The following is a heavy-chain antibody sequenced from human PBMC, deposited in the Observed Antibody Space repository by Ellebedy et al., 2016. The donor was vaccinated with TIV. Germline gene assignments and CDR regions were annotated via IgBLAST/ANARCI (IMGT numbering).Heavy chain of an antibody. CDR3: ARYAVGAYYFDY. CDR1: GFTFSRNW. J-gene: IGHJ4*02. Sequence: GESLKISCAASGFTFSRNWMSWVRQAPGKGLEWVANINQDGSAKYYVDSVKGRFTISRDNAKNSLYLQMNSIRAEDTAIYYCARYAVGAYYFDYWGQGTLVTVSS. D-gene: IGHD3-10*01. V-gene: IGHV3-7*04. CDR2: INQDGSAK.